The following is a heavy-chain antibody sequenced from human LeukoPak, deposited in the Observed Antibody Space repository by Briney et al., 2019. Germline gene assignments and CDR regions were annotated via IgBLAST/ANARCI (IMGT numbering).Heavy chain of an antibody. J-gene: IGHJ4*02. CDR1: GFMFSSFE. V-gene: IGHV3-48*03. CDR2: ISSSGSTI. Sequence: GGSLRLSCAASGFMFSSFEMNWIRQAPGKGLEWVSYISSSGSTIYYADSVKGRFTISRDNAKNSLYLQMNSLRAEDTAVYYCAREWVVRGVIITVQVYGFDYWGQGTLVTVSS. CDR3: AREWVVRGVIITVQVYGFDY. D-gene: IGHD3-10*01.